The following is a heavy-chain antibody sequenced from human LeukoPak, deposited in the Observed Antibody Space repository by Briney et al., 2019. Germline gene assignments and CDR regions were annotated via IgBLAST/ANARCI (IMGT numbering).Heavy chain of an antibody. CDR2: IYSGGST. Sequence: PGGSLRLSCAASGFTFSNAWMSWVRQAPGKGLEWVSVIYSGGSTYYADSVKGRFTISRDNSKNTLYLQMNSLRAEDTAVYYCARERGGLYNWFDPWGQGTLVTVSS. V-gene: IGHV3-53*01. D-gene: IGHD3-16*01. J-gene: IGHJ5*02. CDR1: GFTFSNAW. CDR3: ARERGGLYNWFDP.